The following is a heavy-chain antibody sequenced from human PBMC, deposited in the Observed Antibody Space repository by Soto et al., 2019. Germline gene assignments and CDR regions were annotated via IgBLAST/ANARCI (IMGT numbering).Heavy chain of an antibody. Sequence: KASETLSLTCAVSGGSISSGGYSWSWIRQPPGKGLEWIGYIYHSGSTNYNPSLKSRVTISVDTSKNQFSLKLSSVTAADTAVYYCARRGFMGATTIDYWGQGTLVTVSS. J-gene: IGHJ4*02. CDR3: ARRGFMGATTIDY. CDR2: IYHSGST. CDR1: GGSISSGGYS. D-gene: IGHD1-26*01. V-gene: IGHV4-30-2*01.